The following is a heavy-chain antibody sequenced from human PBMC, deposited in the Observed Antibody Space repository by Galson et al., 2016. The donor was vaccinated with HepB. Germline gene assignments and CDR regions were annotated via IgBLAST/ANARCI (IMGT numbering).Heavy chain of an antibody. D-gene: IGHD3-10*01. CDR3: ARSPSMIRGVILDS. V-gene: IGHV4-59*13. Sequence: SETLSLTCTVSGGSISNYYWSWIRQPPGKGLVWIAYIHSSGSTNYDPSLKSRVTISIDTSKNQFSLKLSSVTAADTAMYYCARSPSMIRGVILDSWGQGTLVTVSS. J-gene: IGHJ4*02. CDR1: GGSISNYY. CDR2: IHSSGST.